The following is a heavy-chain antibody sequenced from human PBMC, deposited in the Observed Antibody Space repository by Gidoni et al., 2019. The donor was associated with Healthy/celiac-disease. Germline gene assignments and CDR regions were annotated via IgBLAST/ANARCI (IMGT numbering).Heavy chain of an antibody. CDR1: GGTFSSYA. D-gene: IGHD3-3*01. J-gene: IGHJ4*02. V-gene: IGHV1-69*01. CDR3: ARGRFFGVVIEGLGLDY. CDR2: IIPIFGKA. Sequence: QVQLVHSGAEVKKPGSSVKVSCKASGGTFSSYALSWVRQAPGQGLEWMGGIIPIFGKANYEQKFQGRVTITADESTSTAYMELSSLRSEDTAVYYCARGRFFGVVIEGLGLDYWGQGTLVTVSS.